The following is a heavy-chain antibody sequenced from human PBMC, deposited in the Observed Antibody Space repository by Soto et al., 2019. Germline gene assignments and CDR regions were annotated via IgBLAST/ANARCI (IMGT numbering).Heavy chain of an antibody. V-gene: IGHV4-31*03. D-gene: IGHD5-12*01. CDR3: ARGKMAKSKGWKLYFDY. J-gene: IGHJ4*02. Sequence: TLSLTCTVSGGSISISDHYWNWIRQHPGKGLEWIGYIYYSGSTYYNPSLESRITISVDTSKNQFSLKLSSVSAADTAVYYCARGKMAKSKGWKLYFDYWGRGNLVTVSS. CDR2: IYYSGST. CDR1: GGSISISDHY.